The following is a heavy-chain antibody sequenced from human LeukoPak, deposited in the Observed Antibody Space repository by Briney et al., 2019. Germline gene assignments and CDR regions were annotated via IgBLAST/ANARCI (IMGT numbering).Heavy chain of an antibody. CDR1: GGSISSGSYY. D-gene: IGHD2-21*01. V-gene: IGHV4-61*02. CDR2: IYASGST. J-gene: IGHJ5*02. Sequence: SETLSLTCTVSGGSISSGSYYWSWIRQPAGKGLEWIGRIYASGSTNYNPSLKSRVTISVDTSKNQFSLKLSSVTAADTAVYYCARARCGGDCYEVGWFDPWGQGTLVTVSS. CDR3: ARARCGGDCYEVGWFDP.